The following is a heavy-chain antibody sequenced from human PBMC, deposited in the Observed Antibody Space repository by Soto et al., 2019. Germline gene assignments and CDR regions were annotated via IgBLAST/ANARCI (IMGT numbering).Heavy chain of an antibody. J-gene: IGHJ3*02. CDR3: ARAIRGDAFDI. D-gene: IGHD3-10*01. Sequence: GESLKISCKGSGYSFTSYWIGWVRQMPGKGLEWMGIIYPGDSDTRYSPSFQGQVTISADNSKNTLYLQMNSLRAEDTAVYYCARAIRGDAFDIWGQGTMVTVSS. CDR2: IYPGDSDT. CDR1: GYSFTSYW. V-gene: IGHV5-51*01.